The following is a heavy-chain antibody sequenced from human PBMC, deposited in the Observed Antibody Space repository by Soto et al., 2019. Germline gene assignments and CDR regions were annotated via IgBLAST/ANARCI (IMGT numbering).Heavy chain of an antibody. J-gene: IGHJ6*03. D-gene: IGHD2-2*01. Sequence: QVQLVESGGGLVKPGGSLRLSCAASGFTFSDYYMSWIRQAPGKGLEWVSYISSSGSTIYYADSVKGRFTISRDNAKNSLYLQMNSLRAEDTAVYDCARVDSTSCYACYYDMDVWGKGTTVTVSS. CDR3: ARVDSTSCYACYYDMDV. V-gene: IGHV3-11*01. CDR1: GFTFSDYY. CDR2: ISSSGSTI.